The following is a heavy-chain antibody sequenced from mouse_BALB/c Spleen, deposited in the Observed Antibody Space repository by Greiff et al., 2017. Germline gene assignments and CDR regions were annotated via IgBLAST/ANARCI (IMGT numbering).Heavy chain of an antibody. CDR1: GFTFSSFG. J-gene: IGHJ4*01. CDR2: ISSGSSTI. D-gene: IGHD2-14*01. CDR3: ARSRYETNAMDY. Sequence: EVQRVESGGGLVQPGGSRKLSCAASGFTFSSFGMHWVRQAPEKGLEWVAYISSGSSTIYYADTVKGRFTISRDNPKNTLFLQMTSLRSEDTAMYYCARSRYETNAMDYWGQGTSVTVSS. V-gene: IGHV5-17*02.